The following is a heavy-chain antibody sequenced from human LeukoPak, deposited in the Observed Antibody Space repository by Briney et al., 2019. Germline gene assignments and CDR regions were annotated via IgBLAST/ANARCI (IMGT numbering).Heavy chain of an antibody. V-gene: IGHV4-39*01. D-gene: IGHD3-10*01. CDR3: ARGGLPRAPGYVDY. J-gene: IGHJ4*02. CDR1: GGSISSETYF. CDR2: IYYSGST. Sequence: PSETLSLTCTVSGGSISSETYFWGWIRQPPGKGLEWIGSIYYSGSTYYNPSLKSRVTISVDTSKNQFSLKLSSVTAADTAVYYCARGGLPRAPGYVDYWGQGTLVTVSS.